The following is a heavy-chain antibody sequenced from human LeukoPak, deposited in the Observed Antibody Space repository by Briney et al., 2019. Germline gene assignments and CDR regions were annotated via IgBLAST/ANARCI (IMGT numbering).Heavy chain of an antibody. CDR2: ISAYNGNT. Sequence: ASVKVSCKASGYTFTSYGISWVRQAPGQGLEWMGWISAYNGNTNYAQKLQGRVTMTTDTSTSTAYMELRSLRSDDTAVYYCARAHLIAAAGYNWFDPWGQGTLVTVSS. D-gene: IGHD6-13*01. V-gene: IGHV1-18*01. CDR1: GYTFTSYG. J-gene: IGHJ5*02. CDR3: ARAHLIAAAGYNWFDP.